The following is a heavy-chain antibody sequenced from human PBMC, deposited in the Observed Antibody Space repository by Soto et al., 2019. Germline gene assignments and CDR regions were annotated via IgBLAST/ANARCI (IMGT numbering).Heavy chain of an antibody. CDR3: ARTTAVPNSLRSRYFFDY. Sequence: SETLSLTCSVSGGSVSDKTYYWSWIRQPPGKRLEWIGYVYYSGTTNYNPSLKSRVTISVDPSKNQFSLRLSSVTTADTALYYCARTTAVPNSLRSRYFFDYWGQGTLVTVSS. V-gene: IGHV4-61*01. D-gene: IGHD4-17*01. CDR2: VYYSGTT. J-gene: IGHJ4*02. CDR1: GGSVSDKTYY.